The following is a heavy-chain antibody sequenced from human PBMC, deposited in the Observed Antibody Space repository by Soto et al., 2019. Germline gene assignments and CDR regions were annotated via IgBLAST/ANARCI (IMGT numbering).Heavy chain of an antibody. J-gene: IGHJ4*02. CDR2: ISAYNGNT. V-gene: IGHV1-18*01. D-gene: IGHD3-10*01. CDR1: GYTFTSYG. Sequence: ASVKVSCKASGYTFTSYGISWVRQAPGQGLEWMGWISAYNGNTNYAQKLQGRVTMTTDTSTSTAYMELRSLRSDDTAVYYCATIGDYYYGSGRSHYYFDYWGQGTLVTVSS. CDR3: ATIGDYYYGSGRSHYYFDY.